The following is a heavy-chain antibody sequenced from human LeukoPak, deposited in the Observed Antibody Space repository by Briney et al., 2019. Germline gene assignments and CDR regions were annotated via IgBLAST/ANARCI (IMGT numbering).Heavy chain of an antibody. Sequence: SVKVSCKASGYTFTSYDINWVRQATGQRLERMGRIIPILGIANYAQKFQGRVTITADKSTSTAYLELSSLRSEDTAVYYCARSTGSCSGGSCWELDYWGQGTLVTVSS. D-gene: IGHD2-15*01. CDR1: GYTFTSYD. CDR3: ARSTGSCSGGSCWELDY. V-gene: IGHV1-69*04. CDR2: IIPILGIA. J-gene: IGHJ4*02.